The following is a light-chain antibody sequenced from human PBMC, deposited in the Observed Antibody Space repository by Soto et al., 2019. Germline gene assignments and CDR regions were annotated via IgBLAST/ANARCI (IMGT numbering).Light chain of an antibody. CDR3: VAWDDSLSGRV. CDR1: GSNIGSHD. V-gene: IGLV1-47*02. J-gene: IGLJ3*02. Sequence: QSVLTQPPSASGTPGQRVTISCSGSGSNIGSHDVYWYQHLPGTAPKVLIYRNDQRPSGVPDRFSASWSGTSASLAISGLRSEDEADYYCVAWDDSLSGRVFGGGTKLTGL. CDR2: RND.